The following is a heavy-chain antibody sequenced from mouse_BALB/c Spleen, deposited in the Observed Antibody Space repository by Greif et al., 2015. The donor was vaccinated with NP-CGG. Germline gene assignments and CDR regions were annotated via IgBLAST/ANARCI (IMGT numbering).Heavy chain of an antibody. J-gene: IGHJ2*01. D-gene: IGHD1-1*01. CDR3: ARQGIYYYGSSYFDY. Sequence: EVMLVESGGGLVQPGGSQKLSCATSGFTFSDYYMYWVRQTPEKRLEWVAYISNGGGSTYYPDTVKGRFTISRDNAKNTLYLQMSRLKSGDTAMYYCARQGIYYYGSSYFDYWGQGTTLTVSS. V-gene: IGHV5-12*02. CDR1: GFTFSDYY. CDR2: ISNGGGST.